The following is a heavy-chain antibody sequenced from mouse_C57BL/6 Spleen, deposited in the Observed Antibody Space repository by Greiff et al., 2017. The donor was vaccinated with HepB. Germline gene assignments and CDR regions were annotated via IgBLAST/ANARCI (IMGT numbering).Heavy chain of an antibody. D-gene: IGHD2-4*01. CDR2: ISDGGSYT. CDR3: ARIGAYDYDVDYYFDY. V-gene: IGHV5-4*01. J-gene: IGHJ2*01. CDR1: GFTFSSYA. Sequence: EVQLQESGGGLVKPGGSLKLSCAASGFTFSSYAMSWVRQTPEKRLEWVATISDGGSYTYYPDNVKGRFTISRDNAKNNLYLQMSHLKSEDTAMYYCARIGAYDYDVDYYFDYWGQGTTLTVSS.